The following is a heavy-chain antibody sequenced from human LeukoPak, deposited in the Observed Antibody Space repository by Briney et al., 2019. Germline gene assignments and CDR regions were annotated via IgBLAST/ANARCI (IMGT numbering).Heavy chain of an antibody. CDR3: ARAPYSSSARYSYYYYYMDV. V-gene: IGHV4-4*07. J-gene: IGHJ6*03. CDR1: GGSLNNYY. CDR2: IHTSGIT. Sequence: SETLSLTCTVSGGSLNNYYWTWIRRPAGKGLEWIGRIHTSGITHYNPSLKSRVTLSADTSKSQFSLKLSSVTAADTAVYYCARAPYSSSARYSYYYYYMDVWGKGTTVTVSS. D-gene: IGHD6-6*01.